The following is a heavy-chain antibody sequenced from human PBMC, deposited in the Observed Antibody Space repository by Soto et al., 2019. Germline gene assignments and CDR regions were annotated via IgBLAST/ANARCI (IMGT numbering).Heavy chain of an antibody. J-gene: IGHJ5*02. V-gene: IGHV1-18*01. D-gene: IGHD1-7*01. CDR3: ARDSYLGITGTTGEGP. CDR2: ISAYNGNT. CDR1: GYTFTSYG. Sequence: QVQLVQSGAEVKKPGASVKVSCKASGYTFTSYGISWVRQAPGQGLEWMGWISAYNGNTNYAKKLQGRVTMTTDTATSTAYMELRSLRSDDTAVYYCARDSYLGITGTTGEGPWGQGTLVTVSS.